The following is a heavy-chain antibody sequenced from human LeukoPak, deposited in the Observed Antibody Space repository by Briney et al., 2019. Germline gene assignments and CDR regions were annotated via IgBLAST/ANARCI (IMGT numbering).Heavy chain of an antibody. J-gene: IGHJ4*02. Sequence: PGRSLRLSCAASGFTFSGYAMPWVRQAPGKGLEWVAVISYDGSYKYYADPVKGRFTVSRDNSKNTLYLQMNSLRPEDTAVYYCARGSGNYYFDYWGQGTLVTVSS. CDR3: ARGSGNYYFDY. CDR2: ISYDGSYK. CDR1: GFTFSGYA. D-gene: IGHD3-10*01. V-gene: IGHV3-30*01.